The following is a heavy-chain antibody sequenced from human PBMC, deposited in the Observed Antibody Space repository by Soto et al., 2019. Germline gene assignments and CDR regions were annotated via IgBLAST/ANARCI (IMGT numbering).Heavy chain of an antibody. V-gene: IGHV1-46*03. D-gene: IGHD6-6*01. Sequence: GALVKVSCKASGYTFTSYYMHWVRQAPGQGLEWMGIINPSGGSTSYAQKFQGRVTMTRDTSTSTVYMELSSLRSEDTAVYYCALGAYSSSYYYYMDVWGKGTTVTVSS. CDR3: ALGAYSSSYYYYMDV. CDR2: INPSGGST. CDR1: GYTFTSYY. J-gene: IGHJ6*03.